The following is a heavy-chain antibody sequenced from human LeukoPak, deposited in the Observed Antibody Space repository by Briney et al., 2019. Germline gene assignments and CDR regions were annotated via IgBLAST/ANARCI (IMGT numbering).Heavy chain of an antibody. V-gene: IGHV7-4-1*02. D-gene: IGHD3-9*01. CDR1: GYTFTSYA. J-gene: IGHJ4*02. CDR2: INTNTGNP. Sequence: ASVKVSCKASGYTFTSYAMNWVRQAPGQGLEWMGWINTNTGNPTYAQGFTGRFVFSLDTSVSTAYLQISSLKAEDTAVYYCAREMEIRYFDWYPTGKSPLDYWGQGTLVTVSS. CDR3: AREMEIRYFDWYPTGKSPLDY.